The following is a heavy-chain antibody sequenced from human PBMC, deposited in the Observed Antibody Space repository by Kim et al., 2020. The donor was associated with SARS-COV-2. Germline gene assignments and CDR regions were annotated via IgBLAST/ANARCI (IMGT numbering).Heavy chain of an antibody. J-gene: IGHJ2*01. V-gene: IGHV3-11*03. CDR2: ISSSSYT. D-gene: IGHD3-10*01. Sequence: GGSLRLSCAASGFTFSDYYLSWIRQAPGKGLEWVSYISSSSYTNYADSVKGRFTISRDNAKNSLYLQMNSLRAEDTAVYYCARMRNYGSGSNYWYFDLWGRGTLVTVSS. CDR3: ARMRNYGSGSNYWYFDL. CDR1: GFTFSDYY.